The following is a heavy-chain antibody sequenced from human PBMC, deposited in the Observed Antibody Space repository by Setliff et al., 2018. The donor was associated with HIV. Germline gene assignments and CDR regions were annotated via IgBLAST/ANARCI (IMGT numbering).Heavy chain of an antibody. CDR2: VYYNGAT. CDR3: ARHEGYNDFLTGYFRYKWYDP. CDR1: GGSIASSTHY. Sequence: PSETLSLTCTVSGGSIASSTHYWAWIRQHPGKGLEWIGSVYYNGATDHNPSLKSRVTISVDTSNQQFSLKLSSVTAADTAVYYCARHEGYNDFLTGYFRYKWYDPWGQGTLVTVSS. J-gene: IGHJ5*02. V-gene: IGHV4-39*01. D-gene: IGHD3-9*01.